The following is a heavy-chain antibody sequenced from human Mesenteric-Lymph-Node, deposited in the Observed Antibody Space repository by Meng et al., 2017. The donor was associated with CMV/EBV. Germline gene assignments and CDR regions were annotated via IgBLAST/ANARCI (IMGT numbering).Heavy chain of an antibody. J-gene: IGHJ4*02. Sequence: SGGSISRGGSYCSWVRQFPGKGLEWIAYIHHSGTPSHNPSLKSRVSISVDTSENHFSLRLSSVTAADTAVYYCARQLDDFWSGYPLDSWGRGTLVTVSS. CDR1: GGSISRGGSY. V-gene: IGHV4-31*02. CDR2: IHHSGTP. D-gene: IGHD3-3*01. CDR3: ARQLDDFWSGYPLDS.